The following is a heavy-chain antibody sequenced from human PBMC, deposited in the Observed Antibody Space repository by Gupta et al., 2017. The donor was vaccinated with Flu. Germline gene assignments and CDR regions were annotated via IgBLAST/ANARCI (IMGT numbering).Heavy chain of an antibody. J-gene: IGHJ4*02. V-gene: IGHV3-48*02. D-gene: IGHD3-3*01. CDR3: AGAGDFWSGYYPYYFDY. Sequence: EVQLVESGVGLVQLGGSLRLACAASGFTFSSHSLNWVRPSPGKRLEWVSYISSSSSTIYYADSVKGRFTISRDNAKNSLYLQMNSLRDEDTAVYYCAGAGDFWSGYYPYYFDYWGQGTLVTVSS. CDR2: ISSSSSTI. CDR1: GFTFSSHS.